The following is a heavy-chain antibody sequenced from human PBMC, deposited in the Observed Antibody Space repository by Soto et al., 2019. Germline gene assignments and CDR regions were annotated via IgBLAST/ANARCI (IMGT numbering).Heavy chain of an antibody. CDR1: GGSISSGDYY. CDR3: AREGGDYFYYYGMDV. J-gene: IGHJ6*02. Sequence: TLSLTCTVSGGSISSGDYYWSWIRQPPGKGLEWIGYIYYSGSTYYNPSLKSRVTISVDTSKNQFSLKLSSVTAADTAVYYCAREGGDYFYYYGMDVWGQGTTVTVSS. CDR2: IYYSGST. V-gene: IGHV4-30-4*01. D-gene: IGHD4-17*01.